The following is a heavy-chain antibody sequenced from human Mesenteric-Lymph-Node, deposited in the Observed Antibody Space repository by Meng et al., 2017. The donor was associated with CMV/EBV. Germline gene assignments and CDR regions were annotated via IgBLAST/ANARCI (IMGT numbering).Heavy chain of an antibody. D-gene: IGHD5-18*01. V-gene: IGHV3-30*04. Sequence: GESLKISCAASGFTFSSYAMHWVRQAPGKGLEWVAVISYDGSNKYYADSVKGRFTISRDNSKNTLYLQMNSLRAEDTAVYYCARDPLRRIQLWLRSPSFDYWGQGTLVTVSS. CDR2: ISYDGSNK. CDR1: GFTFSSYA. J-gene: IGHJ4*02. CDR3: ARDPLRRIQLWLRSPSFDY.